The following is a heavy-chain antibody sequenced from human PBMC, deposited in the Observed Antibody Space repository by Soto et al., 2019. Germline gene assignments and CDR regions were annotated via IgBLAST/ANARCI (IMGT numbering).Heavy chain of an antibody. V-gene: IGHV3-72*01. Sequence: GGSLRLSCAASGFTFSDHYMDWVRQAPGKGLEWVGRTRNKANSYTTEYAASVKGRFTISGDDSKNSLYLQMNSLKTEDTAVYYCARYYDSSGPDAFDIWGQGTMVTV. CDR3: ARYYDSSGPDAFDI. J-gene: IGHJ3*02. CDR2: TRNKANSYTT. D-gene: IGHD3-22*01. CDR1: GFTFSDHY.